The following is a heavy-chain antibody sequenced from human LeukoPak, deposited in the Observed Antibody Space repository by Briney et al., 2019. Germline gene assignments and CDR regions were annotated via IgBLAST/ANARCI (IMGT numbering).Heavy chain of an antibody. CDR1: GGSISSSNW. CDR3: ARQHVAALSPFDY. Sequence: SETLSLTCAVSGGSISSSNWWSWVRQPPGKGLEWIGEIYHSGSTNYNPSLKSRVTISVDKSKNQFSLKLSSVTAADTAVYYCARQHVAALSPFDYWGQGTLVTVSS. CDR2: IYHSGST. J-gene: IGHJ4*02. D-gene: IGHD6-19*01. V-gene: IGHV4-4*02.